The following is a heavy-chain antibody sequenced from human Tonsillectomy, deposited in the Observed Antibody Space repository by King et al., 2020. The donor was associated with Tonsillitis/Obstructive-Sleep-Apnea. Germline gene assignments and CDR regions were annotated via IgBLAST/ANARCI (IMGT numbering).Heavy chain of an antibody. Sequence: DVQLVESGGGLVQPGGSLRLSCAASGFTFSSHEMHWVRQVAGKGLEWVSGIGTAGETNYPDSVKGRFTTSRENAKNSLYLQMNSLRAGDSALYHCARRRRAYWYFDLWGRGTLVTVSS. J-gene: IGHJ2*01. CDR3: ARRRRAYWYFDL. CDR2: IGTAGET. V-gene: IGHV3-13*04. CDR1: GFTFSSHE.